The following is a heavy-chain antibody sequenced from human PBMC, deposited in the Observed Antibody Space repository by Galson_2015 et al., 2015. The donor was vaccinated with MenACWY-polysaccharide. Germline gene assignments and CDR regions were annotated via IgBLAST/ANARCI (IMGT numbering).Heavy chain of an antibody. CDR3: ARRFWNLEYLDW. D-gene: IGHD1-1*01. CDR2: IYPGDSDT. CDR1: GYSFTTYW. V-gene: IGHV5-51*03. J-gene: IGHJ4*02. Sequence: QSGAEVKKPGESLKISCKGSGYSFTTYWIAWVRQMPGKGLEGMGIIYPGDSDTRYSPSFQGQVIISADKSGDTAYLQWSSLKASDTAMYYCARRFWNLEYLDWWGQGTLVTVSS.